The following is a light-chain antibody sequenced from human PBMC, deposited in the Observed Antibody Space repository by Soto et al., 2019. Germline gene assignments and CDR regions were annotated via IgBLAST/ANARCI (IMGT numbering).Light chain of an antibody. Sequence: QSVLTQPASVSGSPGQSITMSCTGSTSEFGDDKYVSWYQQQPGKGPNLLIYGVTNRPSGVSNRFSGSKSGNTASLTISGLQVEDEADYFCGSLTTTRIWVFGGGTKVTVL. CDR3: GSLTTTRIWV. V-gene: IGLV2-14*01. CDR1: TSEFGDDKY. CDR2: GVT. J-gene: IGLJ3*02.